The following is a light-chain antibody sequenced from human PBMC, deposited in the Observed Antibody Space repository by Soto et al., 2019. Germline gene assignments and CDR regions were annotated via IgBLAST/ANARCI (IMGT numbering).Light chain of an antibody. CDR3: QQYFGIPLT. J-gene: IGKJ4*01. V-gene: IGKV4-1*01. CDR2: WAS. CDR1: RSLLHGSNNENF. Sequence: DIVMTQSPHSLAVSLGERATINCKSSRSLLHGSNNENFLAWYQQRPGQPPKLLFYWASTRQSGVPERFSGSGSETDFTLTISSLRAGDVAVYYCQQYFGIPLTFGGGTKVEIK.